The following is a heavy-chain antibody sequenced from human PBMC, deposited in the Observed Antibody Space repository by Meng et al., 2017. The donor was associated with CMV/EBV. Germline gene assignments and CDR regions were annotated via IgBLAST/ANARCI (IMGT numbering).Heavy chain of an antibody. D-gene: IGHD2-2*01. CDR1: GFTFSSYS. J-gene: IGHJ6*02. CDR2: ISSSSSTI. Sequence: GESLKISCAASGFTFSSYSMNWVRQAPGKGLEWVSYISSSSSTIYYADSVKGRFTISRDNAKNSLYLQMNSLRAEDTAVYYCARVSLRVVPAASSYYYYGMDVWGQGTTVTVSS. V-gene: IGHV3-48*04. CDR3: ARVSLRVVPAASSYYYYGMDV.